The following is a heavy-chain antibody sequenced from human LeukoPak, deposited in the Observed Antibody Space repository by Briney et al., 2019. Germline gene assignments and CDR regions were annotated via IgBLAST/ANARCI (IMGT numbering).Heavy chain of an antibody. Sequence: MPSETLSLTCTVSGYSISSGYYWGWIRQPPGKGLEWIGSIYHSGSTYYNPSLKSRVAISVDTSKNQFSLKLSSVTAADTAVYYCARQDPNYYDFWSGYGDAFDIWGQGTMVTVSS. CDR1: GYSISSGYY. V-gene: IGHV4-38-2*02. J-gene: IGHJ3*02. D-gene: IGHD3-3*01. CDR2: IYHSGST. CDR3: ARQDPNYYDFWSGYGDAFDI.